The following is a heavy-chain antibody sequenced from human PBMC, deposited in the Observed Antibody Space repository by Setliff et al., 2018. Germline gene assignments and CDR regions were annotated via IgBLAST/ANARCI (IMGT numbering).Heavy chain of an antibody. Sequence: PGGSLRLSCAASGFTFSSYAMSWVRQAPGKGLEWVSGISGSETYYVDSVKGRFTISRDNPNNSLYLQMNNLRAEDTAVYYCARGGYSYGYWGHGTLVTVSS. V-gene: IGHV3-23*01. J-gene: IGHJ4*01. CDR2: ISGSET. CDR3: ARGGYSYGY. D-gene: IGHD5-18*01. CDR1: GFTFSSYA.